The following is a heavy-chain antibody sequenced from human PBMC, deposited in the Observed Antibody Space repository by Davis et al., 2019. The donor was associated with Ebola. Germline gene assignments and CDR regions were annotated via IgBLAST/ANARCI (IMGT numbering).Heavy chain of an antibody. CDR2: FDPEDGET. Sequence: ASVKVSCKVSGYTLTELSMHWVRQAPGKGLEWMGGFDPEDGETIYAQKFQGRVTMTEDTSTDTAYMELSRLRSEDTAVYYCAKEGDSWAAEYFQHWGQGTLVTVSS. V-gene: IGHV1-24*01. CDR1: GYTLTELS. J-gene: IGHJ1*01. CDR3: AKEGDSWAAEYFQH. D-gene: IGHD3-16*01.